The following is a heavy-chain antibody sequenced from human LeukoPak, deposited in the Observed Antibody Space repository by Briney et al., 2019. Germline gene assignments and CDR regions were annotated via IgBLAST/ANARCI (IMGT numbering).Heavy chain of an antibody. CDR1: GGSFSGYY. J-gene: IGHJ2*01. Sequence: PSETQSLTCAVYGGSFSGYYWSWIRQPPGKGLEWIGEINHSGSTNYNPSLKSRVTISVDTSKNQFSLKLSSVTAADTAVYYCARVNWYFDLWGRGTLVTVSS. CDR3: ARVNWYFDL. V-gene: IGHV4-34*01. CDR2: INHSGST.